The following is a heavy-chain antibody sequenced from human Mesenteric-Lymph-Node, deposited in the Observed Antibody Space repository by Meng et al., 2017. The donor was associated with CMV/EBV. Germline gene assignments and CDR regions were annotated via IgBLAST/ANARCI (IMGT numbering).Heavy chain of an antibody. CDR2: INHSGST. CDR1: GGSFSGYY. V-gene: IGHV4-34*01. Sequence: SETLSLTCAVYGGSFSGYYWSWIRQPPGKGLEWIGEINHSGSTNYNPSLKSRVTISVDTSKNQFSLKLTSVTAADTAVYYCARDLGYYYGSGSYYNWFDPWGQGTLVTVSS. J-gene: IGHJ5*02. D-gene: IGHD3-10*01. CDR3: ARDLGYYYGSGSYYNWFDP.